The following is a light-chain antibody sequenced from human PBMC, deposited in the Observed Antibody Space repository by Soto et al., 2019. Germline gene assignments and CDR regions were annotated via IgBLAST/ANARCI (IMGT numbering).Light chain of an antibody. V-gene: IGLV2-14*01. J-gene: IGLJ1*01. CDR1: SSDVGGYNY. Sequence: QSVLTQPASVSGSPGQSITISCTGTSSDVGGYNYVSWYQQHPGKAPKLMIYEVSNRPSGVSNRFSGSKSGNTASLTISRLQAEDEADYYCSSYTSSSTLAVFGTGTKV. CDR3: SSYTSSSTLAV. CDR2: EVS.